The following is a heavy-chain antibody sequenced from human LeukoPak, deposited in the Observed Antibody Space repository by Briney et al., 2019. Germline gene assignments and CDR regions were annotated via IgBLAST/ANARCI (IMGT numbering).Heavy chain of an antibody. Sequence: GASVEVSCKASGYTFTDFYMHWVRQAPGQGLEWLGWMNPKTGETRYGQNFQGRVTMTRDTSITTAYMELSSLRSDDTAVYYCAREAGDNTYNVWGQGTMVTVS. CDR1: GYTFTDFY. J-gene: IGHJ3*01. CDR3: AREAGDNTYNV. CDR2: MNPKTGET. V-gene: IGHV1-2*02. D-gene: IGHD3-16*01.